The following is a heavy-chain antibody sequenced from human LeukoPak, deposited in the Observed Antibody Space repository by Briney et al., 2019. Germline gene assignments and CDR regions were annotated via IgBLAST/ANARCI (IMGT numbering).Heavy chain of an antibody. Sequence: ASVKVSCKASGYTFTRSGIIWVRQAPGHGLEWMGWISVYNGNTNYAQKLQRRVTMTTDTSTNTAYMELRSLRSDDTAVYYCARVSFMIVVTKPDYWGQGTLVTVS. D-gene: IGHD3-22*01. CDR2: ISVYNGNT. V-gene: IGHV1-18*01. J-gene: IGHJ4*02. CDR1: GYTFTRSG. CDR3: ARVSFMIVVTKPDY.